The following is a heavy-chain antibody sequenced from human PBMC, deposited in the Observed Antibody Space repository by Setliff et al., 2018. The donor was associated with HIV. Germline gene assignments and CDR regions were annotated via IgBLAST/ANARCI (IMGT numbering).Heavy chain of an antibody. CDR1: GYSFSNYW. Sequence: PGESLKISCKGSGYSFSNYWIGWVCQMPGKGLEWMGIIYPGDSETRFSPSFQGQVTISVDNPKNTVYLQMNSLRPEDTALYYCAKIPHTGDSAFDVWGQGTMVTVSS. D-gene: IGHD7-27*01. CDR2: IYPGDSET. V-gene: IGHV5-51*01. CDR3: AKIPHTGDSAFDV. J-gene: IGHJ3*01.